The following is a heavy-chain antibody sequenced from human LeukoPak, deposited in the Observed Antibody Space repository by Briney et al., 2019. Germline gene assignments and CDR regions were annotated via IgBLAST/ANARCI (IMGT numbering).Heavy chain of an antibody. V-gene: IGHV4-61*02. J-gene: IGHJ4*02. D-gene: IGHD3-10*01. CDR1: SDPIGRGSYY. CDR2: IDASGST. Sequence: SSETLSLTCTVSSDPIGRGSYYWSWIRQPAGKRLEWIGRIDASGSTNYNPSLESRVTISIDTSKNQFSLRLSSVTAADTAVYFCARERTAPRFGDFLYWGQGSRVSVSS. CDR3: ARERTAPRFGDFLY.